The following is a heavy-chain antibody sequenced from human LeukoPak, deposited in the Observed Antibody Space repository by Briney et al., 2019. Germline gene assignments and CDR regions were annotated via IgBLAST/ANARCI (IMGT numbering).Heavy chain of an antibody. CDR3: ATLSAGFLPPGP. J-gene: IGHJ5*02. CDR2: IYHSGST. CDR1: GYSISSGYY. D-gene: IGHD1-14*01. V-gene: IGHV4-38-2*01. Sequence: SETLSLTCAVSGYSISSGYYWGWIRQPPGKGLEWIGSIYHSGSTYYNPSLKSRVTISVDTSKNQFSLKLSSVTAADTAVYYCATLSAGFLPPGPWGQGTLVTVSS.